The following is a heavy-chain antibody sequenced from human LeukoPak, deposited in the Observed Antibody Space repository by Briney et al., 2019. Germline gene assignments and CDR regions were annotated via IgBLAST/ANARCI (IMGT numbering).Heavy chain of an antibody. J-gene: IGHJ4*02. CDR1: GFTFSDYE. CDR2: ISKSGTEI. V-gene: IGHV3-48*03. Sequence: GGSLRLSCAVSGFTFSDYEMNWVRQAPGKGLECLAFISKSGTEIYYADSVRGRFTISRDSAKRSLYLQMNSLREDDTAIYYCARRFDSWGQGTLVTVSS. CDR3: ARRFDS.